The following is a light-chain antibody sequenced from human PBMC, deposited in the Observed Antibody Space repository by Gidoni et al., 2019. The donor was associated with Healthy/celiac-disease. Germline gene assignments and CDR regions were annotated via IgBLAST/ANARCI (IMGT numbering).Light chain of an antibody. CDR2: DAS. Sequence: EIVLTQSPATLSLSPGERATLACRASQSVSSYLAWYQQKPGQAPKLLIYDASNRATGIPARFSGSGSGTDFTLTISSLEPEDFAVYYCQQRSNWPHTFGQGTKLEIK. CDR1: QSVSSY. J-gene: IGKJ2*01. CDR3: QQRSNWPHT. V-gene: IGKV3-11*01.